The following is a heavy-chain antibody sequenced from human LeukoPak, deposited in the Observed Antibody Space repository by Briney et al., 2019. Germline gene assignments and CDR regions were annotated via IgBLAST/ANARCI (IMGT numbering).Heavy chain of an antibody. CDR1: GDTFTGYH. V-gene: IGHV1-2*02. CDR2: INPHSGGT. Sequence: ASVKVSCKASGDTFTGYHMHWVRQAPGQGLEWMGWINPHSGGTNYAQKFQGRVTMTMDTSFITAYMELSRLRSDDTAVYYCARDLGGDYWGQGTLVTVSS. J-gene: IGHJ4*02. CDR3: ARDLGGDY.